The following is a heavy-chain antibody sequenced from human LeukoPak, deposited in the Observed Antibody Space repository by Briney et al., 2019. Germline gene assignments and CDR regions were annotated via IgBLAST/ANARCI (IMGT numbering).Heavy chain of an antibody. CDR2: INPNSGGT. J-gene: IGHJ4*02. CDR3: ARDTGDSSGYYYDY. CDR1: GYTFTGYY. Sequence: ASVKVSCKASGYTFTGYYMHWVRQAPGQGLEWRGWINPNSGGTNYAQKFQGRVTMTRDTSISTAYMELSRLRSDDTAVYYCARDTGDSSGYYYDYWGQGTLVTVSS. V-gene: IGHV1-2*02. D-gene: IGHD3-22*01.